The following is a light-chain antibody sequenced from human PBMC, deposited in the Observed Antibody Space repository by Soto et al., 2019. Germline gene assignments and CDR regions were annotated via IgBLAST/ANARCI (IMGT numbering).Light chain of an antibody. Sequence: DIQMTQSPSSLSASVGDRVTITCRASQSISNYLTWYQHKPGKAPNLLIYAASTLQSGVPSRFSGSRSGTHFTLTITHPQPEAFASYYSQQSYSSPPTFGQGTKLEIK. J-gene: IGKJ2*01. V-gene: IGKV1-39*01. CDR3: QQSYSSPPT. CDR1: QSISNY. CDR2: AAS.